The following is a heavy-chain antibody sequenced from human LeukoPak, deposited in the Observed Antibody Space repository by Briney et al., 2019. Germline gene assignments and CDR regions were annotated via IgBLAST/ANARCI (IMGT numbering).Heavy chain of an antibody. V-gene: IGHV3-30-3*01. J-gene: IGHJ6*02. CDR1: GFTFSSYA. D-gene: IGHD4-17*01. CDR3: ARYGPLDV. Sequence: GGSLRLSCAASGFTFSSYAMHWVRQAPGKGLEWVAVISYDGSNKYYADSVKGRFTISRDNSKNTLYLQMNSLRAEDTAVYYCARYGPLDVWGQGTTVTVSS. CDR2: ISYDGSNK.